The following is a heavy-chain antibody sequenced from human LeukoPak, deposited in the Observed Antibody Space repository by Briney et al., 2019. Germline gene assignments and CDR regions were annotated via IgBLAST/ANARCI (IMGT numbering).Heavy chain of an antibody. D-gene: IGHD3-22*01. CDR1: GFSFSSYW. V-gene: IGHV3-7*01. CDR2: IRGDESRK. Sequence: GGSLRLSCAASGFSFSSYWMTWLRQVPGKGLEWVANIRGDESRKYYLDSVTGRFTISRDNAKNSLYLQMNSLRAEDTAVYYCARDANYHVSSDYYDAFDIWGQGTMVTVSS. J-gene: IGHJ3*02. CDR3: ARDANYHVSSDYYDAFDI.